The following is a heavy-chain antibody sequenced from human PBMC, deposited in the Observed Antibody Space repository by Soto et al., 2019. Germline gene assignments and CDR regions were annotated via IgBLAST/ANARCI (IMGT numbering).Heavy chain of an antibody. CDR3: ARSLGYSSGWYPSFDY. D-gene: IGHD6-19*01. V-gene: IGHV5-51*01. CDR2: IYPGDSDT. J-gene: IGHJ4*02. Sequence: PGESLKISCKGSGYSFTSYWIGWVRQMPGKGLEWMGIIYPGDSDTRYSPSFQGQVTISADKSISTAYLQWSSLKASDTAMDYCARSLGYSSGWYPSFDYWGQGTLVTVSS. CDR1: GYSFTSYW.